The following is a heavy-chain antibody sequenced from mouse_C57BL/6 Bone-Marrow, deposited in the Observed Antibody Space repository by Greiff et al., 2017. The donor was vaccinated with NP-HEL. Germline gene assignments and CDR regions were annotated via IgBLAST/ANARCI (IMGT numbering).Heavy chain of an antibody. CDR2: IYPGGGYT. Sequence: VKLQESGAELVRPGTSVKMSCKASGYTFTNYWIGWAKQRPGHGLEWIGDIYPGGGYTNYNEKFKGKAKLNADKSYSPAYMQFSSLTSEDSAIYYCARESLYYGSSYWYFDVWGTGTTVTVSS. CDR3: ARESLYYGSSYWYFDV. V-gene: IGHV1-63*01. D-gene: IGHD1-1*01. CDR1: GYTFTNYW. J-gene: IGHJ1*03.